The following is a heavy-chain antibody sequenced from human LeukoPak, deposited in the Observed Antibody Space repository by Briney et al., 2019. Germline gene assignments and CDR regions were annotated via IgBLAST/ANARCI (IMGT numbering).Heavy chain of an antibody. J-gene: IGHJ4*02. CDR1: GFTFSSYE. CDR2: ISSSGTTI. V-gene: IGHV3-48*03. CDR3: ARGLSGYNYGLTKN. Sequence: QPGGSLRLSCAASGFTFSSYEMNWVRQAPGKGLEWVSYISSSGTTIYYADSVKGRFTISRDNAKNSLYLQMNSLRAEDTAVYYCARGLSGYNYGLTKNWGQGTLVTVSS. D-gene: IGHD5-18*01.